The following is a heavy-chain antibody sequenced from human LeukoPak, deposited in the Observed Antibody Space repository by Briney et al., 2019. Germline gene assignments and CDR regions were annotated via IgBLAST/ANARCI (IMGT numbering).Heavy chain of an antibody. CDR1: GGSISSYY. CDR2: IYYSGST. V-gene: IGHV4-59*08. CDR3: ARQTYDDYGDYGAPLGLNWFDP. D-gene: IGHD4-17*01. J-gene: IGHJ5*02. Sequence: SETLSLTCTVSGGSISSYYWSWIRQPPGKGLEWIGYIYYSGSTNYNPSLKSRVTISVDTSKNQFSLKLSSVTAADTAVYYCARQTYDDYGDYGAPLGLNWFDPWGQGTLVTVSS.